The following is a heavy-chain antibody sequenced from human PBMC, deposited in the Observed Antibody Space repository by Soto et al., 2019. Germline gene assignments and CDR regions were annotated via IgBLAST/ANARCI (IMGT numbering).Heavy chain of an antibody. CDR1: GGSIDSGGYY. D-gene: IGHD1-26*01. CDR2: IYYSGST. Sequence: QVQLQESGPGLVKPSQTLSLTCTVSGGSIDSGGYYWSWIRQHPGKGLEWIGYIYYSGSTYYNPSLKSRVTISVDTSKNQFSLKLSSVTAADTAVYYCARADIVGATHHFDHWGQGILVTVSS. CDR3: ARADIVGATHHFDH. J-gene: IGHJ4*02. V-gene: IGHV4-31*03.